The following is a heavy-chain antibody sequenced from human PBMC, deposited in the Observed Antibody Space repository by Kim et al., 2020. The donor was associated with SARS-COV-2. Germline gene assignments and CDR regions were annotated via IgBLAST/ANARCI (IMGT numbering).Heavy chain of an antibody. CDR1: GFTFSSYE. CDR2: ISSSGSTI. CDR3: ARAPVPSTEYCTNGVCPRGILFDY. D-gene: IGHD2-8*01. V-gene: IGHV3-48*03. J-gene: IGHJ4*02. Sequence: GGSLRLSCAASGFTFSSYEMNWVRQAPGKGLEWVSYISSSGSTIYYADSVKGRFTISRDNAKNSLYLQMNSLRAEDTAVYYCARAPVPSTEYCTNGVCPRGILFDYWGQGTLVTVSS.